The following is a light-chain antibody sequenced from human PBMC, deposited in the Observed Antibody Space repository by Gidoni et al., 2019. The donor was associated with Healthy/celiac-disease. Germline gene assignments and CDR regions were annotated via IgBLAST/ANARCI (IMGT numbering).Light chain of an antibody. J-gene: IGKJ3*01. Sequence: EIVLTQSPATLSLSPGERATLSCRASQSVSIYLAWYQQKPGQAPRLLIYDASNRATGSPSRFSGSGSGTDFTLTISSLEPEDFAVYYCQQRSNWPLTFGPGTKVDIK. CDR3: QQRSNWPLT. CDR2: DAS. CDR1: QSVSIY. V-gene: IGKV3-11*01.